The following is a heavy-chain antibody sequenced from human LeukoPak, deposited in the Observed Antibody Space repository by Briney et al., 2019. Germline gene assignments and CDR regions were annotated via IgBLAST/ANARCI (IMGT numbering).Heavy chain of an antibody. CDR2: IKEDGSRE. D-gene: IGHD5-12*01. Sequence: GGSLRLSCAASGFTFSTYWMIWVRQAPGKGLEWVANIKEDGSREYYVDSVKGRFTISRDNAKNSLYLQMDSLAAEDTAVYYCARDSPGYGAYVSWGQGTLVSVSS. CDR3: ARDSPGYGAYVS. CDR1: GFTFSTYW. V-gene: IGHV3-7*01. J-gene: IGHJ1*01.